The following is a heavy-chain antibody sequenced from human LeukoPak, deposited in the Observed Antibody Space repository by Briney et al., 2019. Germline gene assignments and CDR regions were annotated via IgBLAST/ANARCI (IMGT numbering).Heavy chain of an antibody. CDR1: GYTFTSYD. CDR2: MNPNSGNT. V-gene: IGHV1-8*01. CDR3: ARGRGYYGSGRQPPKNNWFDP. Sequence: ASVTVSFKASGYTFTSYDINWVRQATGQGLEWMGWMNPNSGNTGYAQKFQGRVTMTRNTSISTAYMELSSLRSEDTAVYYCARGRGYYGSGRQPPKNNWFDPWGQGTLVTVSS. J-gene: IGHJ5*02. D-gene: IGHD3-10*01.